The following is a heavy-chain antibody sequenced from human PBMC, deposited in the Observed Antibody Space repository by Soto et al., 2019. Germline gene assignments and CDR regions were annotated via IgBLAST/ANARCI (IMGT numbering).Heavy chain of an antibody. J-gene: IGHJ5*02. CDR3: ARRNIDIVVVVTATPPYNWFDP. Sequence: SETLSLTCAVYGGSFSGYYWSWIRQPPGKGLEWIGEINHSGSTNYNPSLKSRVTISVDTSKNHFSLKLSSVTAADTAVYYCARRNIDIVVVVTATPPYNWFDPWGQGTLVTVSS. V-gene: IGHV4-34*01. D-gene: IGHD2-15*01. CDR2: INHSGST. CDR1: GGSFSGYY.